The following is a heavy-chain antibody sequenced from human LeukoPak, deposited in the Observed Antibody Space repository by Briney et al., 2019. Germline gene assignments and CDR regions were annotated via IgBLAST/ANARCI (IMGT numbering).Heavy chain of an antibody. CDR2: IYYSGST. CDR1: GGSISSYY. J-gene: IGHJ4*02. CDR3: ARGYSYGQTDY. D-gene: IGHD5-18*01. V-gene: IGHV4-59*12. Sequence: SETLSLTCTVSGGSISSYYWSWIRQPPGKGLEWIGYIYYSGSTTYNPSLKSRVTISVDTSKSQFSLKLSSVTAADTAIYYCARGYSYGQTDYWGQGTLVTVSS.